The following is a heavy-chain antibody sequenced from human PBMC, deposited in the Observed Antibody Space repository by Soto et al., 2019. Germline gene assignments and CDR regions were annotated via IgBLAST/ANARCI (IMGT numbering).Heavy chain of an antibody. CDR1: GYTFTSYA. J-gene: IGHJ3*02. CDR3: ARSTPITMIVVPTGAFDI. D-gene: IGHD3-22*01. CDR2: INAGNGNT. V-gene: IGHV1-3*01. Sequence: GASVKVSCKASGYTFTSYAMHWVRQAPGQRLEWMGWINAGNGNTKYSQKFQGRVTITRDTSASTAYMELSSLRSEDTAVYYRARSTPITMIVVPTGAFDIWGQGTMVTVSS.